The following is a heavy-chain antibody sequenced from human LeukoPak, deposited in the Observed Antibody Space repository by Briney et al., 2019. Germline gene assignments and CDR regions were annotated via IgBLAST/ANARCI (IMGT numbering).Heavy chain of an antibody. CDR3: ARSARGGYCSGANCYSGEDY. V-gene: IGHV1-69*04. Sequence: SVKVSCKASGGTFSSYAISWVRQAPGQGLEWMGRIIPILGIANYAQKFQGRVTITADKSTSTAYMDLSSLRSEDTAVYYCARSARGGYCSGANCYSGEDYWGQGTLVTVSS. D-gene: IGHD2-15*01. J-gene: IGHJ4*02. CDR1: GGTFSSYA. CDR2: IIPILGIA.